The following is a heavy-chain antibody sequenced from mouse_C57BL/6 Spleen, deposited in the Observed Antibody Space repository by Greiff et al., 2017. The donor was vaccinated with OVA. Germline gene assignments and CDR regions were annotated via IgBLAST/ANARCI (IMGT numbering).Heavy chain of an antibody. D-gene: IGHD2-1*01. Sequence: QVTLKESGPGILQPSQTLSLTCSFSGFSLSTFGMGVGWIRQPSGKGLEWLAHIWWDDDTYYNPALKGWPTIPKDTSTNQVFLKITNVDTADTATYYCARIEKSIYYGNSFAYWGQGTLVTVSA. CDR3: ARIEKSIYYGNSFAY. CDR1: GFSLSTFGMG. V-gene: IGHV8-8*01. J-gene: IGHJ3*01. CDR2: IWWDDDT.